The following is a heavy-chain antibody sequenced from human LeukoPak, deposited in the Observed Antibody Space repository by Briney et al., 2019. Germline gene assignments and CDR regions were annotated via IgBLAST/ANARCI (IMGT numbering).Heavy chain of an antibody. CDR3: AKCTISYYYYGMDV. Sequence: PGGSLRLSCAASGFTFSSYAMSWVRQAPGKGLEWVSAISGSGGSTYYADSVKGRFTISRDNSKNTLYLQMNSLRAEDTAVYYCAKCTISYYYYGMDVWGQGTTVTVSS. D-gene: IGHD3-3*01. V-gene: IGHV3-23*01. CDR2: ISGSGGST. J-gene: IGHJ6*02. CDR1: GFTFSSYA.